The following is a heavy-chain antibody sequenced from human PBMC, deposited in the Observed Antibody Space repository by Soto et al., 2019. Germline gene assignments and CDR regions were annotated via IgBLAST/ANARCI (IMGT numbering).Heavy chain of an antibody. CDR2: IYYSGST. Sequence: LSLTCTVSGGSISSYYWSWIRQPPGKGLEWIGYIYYSGSTNYNPSLKSRVTISVDTSKNQFSLKLSSVTAADTAVYYCARVEYYYDSSGYYLYYFDYWGQGTLVTVSS. D-gene: IGHD3-22*01. V-gene: IGHV4-59*01. CDR1: GGSISSYY. CDR3: ARVEYYYDSSGYYLYYFDY. J-gene: IGHJ4*02.